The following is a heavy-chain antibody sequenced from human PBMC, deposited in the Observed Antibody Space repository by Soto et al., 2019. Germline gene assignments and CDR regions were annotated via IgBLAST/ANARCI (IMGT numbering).Heavy chain of an antibody. D-gene: IGHD3-22*01. J-gene: IGHJ4*02. Sequence: QVQLVESGGGVVQPGKSLRLSCAASGFIFSRYAMHWVRQAPGKGLEWVAVIWYDGNNKYYADSVKGRFTISRDNSKNTLYLQMNSLRLEDTAVYYCAQDSSGYYWGQGTLVTVSS. V-gene: IGHV3-33*06. CDR2: IWYDGNNK. CDR3: AQDSSGYY. CDR1: GFIFSRYA.